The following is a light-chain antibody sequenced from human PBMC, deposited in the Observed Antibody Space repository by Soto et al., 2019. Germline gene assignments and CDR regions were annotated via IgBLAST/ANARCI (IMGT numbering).Light chain of an antibody. CDR2: EVS. J-gene: IGLJ2*01. CDR1: SSDVGGYNS. Sequence: QSALTRPPSASGSPGHSVIISCTGTSSDVGGYNSVSWYQQHPGKAPKLMIYEVSKRPSGVPDRFSGSKSGNTASLTVSGLQAEDEADYYCSSYAGNNIVVFGGGTKVTVL. CDR3: SSYAGNNIVV. V-gene: IGLV2-8*01.